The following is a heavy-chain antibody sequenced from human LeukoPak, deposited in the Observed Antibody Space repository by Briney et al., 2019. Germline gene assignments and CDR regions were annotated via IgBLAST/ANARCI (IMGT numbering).Heavy chain of an antibody. CDR2: IQPSGNT. CDR3: ASHYSEWGIDAFDI. CDR1: SGSTKNDSYY. J-gene: IGHJ3*02. V-gene: IGHV4-61*02. D-gene: IGHD3-10*01. Sequence: SETLSLTCTASSGSTKNDSYYWSWIRQPAGKGLEWIGRIQPSGNTMYNPSPESRVTISIGTSKKEFSLSLSSVTAADTAVYYCASHYSEWGIDAFDIRGQGTVVTVSS.